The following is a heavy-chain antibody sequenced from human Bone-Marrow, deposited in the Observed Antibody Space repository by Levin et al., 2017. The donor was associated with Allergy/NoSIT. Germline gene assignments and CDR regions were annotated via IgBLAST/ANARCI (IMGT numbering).Heavy chain of an antibody. J-gene: IGHJ4*02. CDR3: ATLTYYYDSSGSNFDY. V-gene: IGHV3-30*03. CDR2: ISYDGSNK. Sequence: PGGSLRLSCAASGFTFSSYGMHWVRQAPGKGLEWVAVISYDGSNKYYADSVKGRFTISRDNSKNTLYLQMNSLRAEDTAVYYCATLTYYYDSSGSNFDYWGQGTLVTVSS. D-gene: IGHD3-22*01. CDR1: GFTFSSYG.